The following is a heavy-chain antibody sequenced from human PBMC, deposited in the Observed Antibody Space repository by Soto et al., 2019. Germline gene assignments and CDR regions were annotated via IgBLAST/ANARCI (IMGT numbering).Heavy chain of an antibody. CDR1: GFTFSSYG. CDR3: AREGDDIVVVPAAGGGDYFDY. CDR2: IWYDGSNK. Sequence: GGSLRLSCAASGFTFSSYGMHWVRQAPGKGLEWVAVIWYDGSNKYYADSVKGRFTISRDNSKNTLYLQMNSLRAEDTAVYYCAREGDDIVVVPAAGGGDYFDYWGQGTLVTVSS. V-gene: IGHV3-33*01. D-gene: IGHD2-2*01. J-gene: IGHJ4*02.